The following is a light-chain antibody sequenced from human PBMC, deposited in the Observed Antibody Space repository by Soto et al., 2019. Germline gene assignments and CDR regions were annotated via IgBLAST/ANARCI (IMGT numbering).Light chain of an antibody. Sequence: EIVMTQSPATLSVSPGETATLSCRASQSVSSYLAWYQQKPGQAPRLLIYGASTRATGIPARFSGSGSGTEFTLTISGLQFEDFGVYCCEQYNDWPQFTFGQGTRLEIK. CDR3: EQYNDWPQFT. J-gene: IGKJ5*01. CDR2: GAS. CDR1: QSVSSY. V-gene: IGKV3-15*01.